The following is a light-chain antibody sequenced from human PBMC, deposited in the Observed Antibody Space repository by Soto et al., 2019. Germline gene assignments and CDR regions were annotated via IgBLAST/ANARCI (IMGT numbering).Light chain of an antibody. CDR3: SSYAGSNNFV. V-gene: IGLV2-8*01. J-gene: IGLJ2*01. Sequence: QSALTQPPSASGSPGQSVTISCTGTSSDVGGYNYVSWYQQHPGKAPKLMIYEVIKRPSGVPDRFSGPKSGNTASLTVSGLQAEDEADYYCSSYAGSNNFVFGGGTKVTVL. CDR2: EVI. CDR1: SSDVGGYNY.